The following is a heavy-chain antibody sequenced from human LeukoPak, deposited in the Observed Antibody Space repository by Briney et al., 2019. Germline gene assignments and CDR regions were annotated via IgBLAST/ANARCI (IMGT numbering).Heavy chain of an antibody. CDR1: GGTFSSYA. J-gene: IGHJ4*02. D-gene: IGHD2-15*01. CDR2: IIPIFGTA. CDR3: AGDLGYCSGGSCYSGVRDY. Sequence: SVKVSCKASGGTFSSYAISWVRQAPGQGLEWMGGIIPIFGTANYAQKFQGRVTITADKSTSTAYMELSSLRSEDTAVYYCAGDLGYCSGGSCYSGVRDYWGQGTLVTVSS. V-gene: IGHV1-69*06.